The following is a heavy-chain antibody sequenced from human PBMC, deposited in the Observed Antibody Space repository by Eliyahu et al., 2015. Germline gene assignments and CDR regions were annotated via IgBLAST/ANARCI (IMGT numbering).Heavy chain of an antibody. CDR1: GFXFSNYW. CDR2: IKDDGSLK. CDR3: AKDDGARTVDX. J-gene: IGHJ4*02. Sequence: EVQLVESGGSXVQPGGSLXLSCAVXGFXFSNYWMRCFRQAPAKGLGWVASIKDDGSLKFYVDSVKGRFTISRDNAKNSLYLQMDSLRVEDTAVYYCAKDDGARTVDXWGQGTLVTVPS. D-gene: IGHD1-26*01. V-gene: IGHV3-7*01.